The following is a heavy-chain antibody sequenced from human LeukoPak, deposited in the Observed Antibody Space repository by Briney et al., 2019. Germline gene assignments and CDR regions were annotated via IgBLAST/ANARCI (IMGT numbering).Heavy chain of an antibody. CDR1: GFIFSAYS. CDR3: VKGRYGSLPYYFDY. V-gene: IGHV3-64D*06. CDR2: ISSGGDTT. J-gene: IGHJ4*02. D-gene: IGHD5-18*01. Sequence: GGSLRLSCSVSGFIFSAYSMHWVRQAPGKGLEYISGISSGGDTTYYADSVKGRFTISRDNSKNTLFLQMSSLRAEDTAVYSCVKGRYGSLPYYFDYWGQGTLVTVSS.